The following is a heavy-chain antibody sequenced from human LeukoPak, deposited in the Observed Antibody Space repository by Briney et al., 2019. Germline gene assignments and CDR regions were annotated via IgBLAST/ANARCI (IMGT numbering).Heavy chain of an antibody. CDR1: GFTFSNFW. CDR3: ARDAVYCGGDCYLFDP. CDR2: IDTDGTTT. Sequence: PGGSLRLSCAVSGFTFSNFWMHWVRQAPGKGLVWVTRIDTDGTTTRYDDSVKGRFTISRDNAKNTLYLQMNSLRAEDTAVYYCARDAVYCGGDCYLFDPWGQGTLVTVSS. V-gene: IGHV3-74*01. J-gene: IGHJ5*02. D-gene: IGHD2-21*01.